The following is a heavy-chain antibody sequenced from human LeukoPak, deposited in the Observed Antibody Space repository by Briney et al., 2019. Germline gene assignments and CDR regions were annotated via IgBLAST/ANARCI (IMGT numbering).Heavy chain of an antibody. D-gene: IGHD2-2*01. CDR3: ARAHCTATSCHHFDY. CDR1: GGSFSSYY. V-gene: IGHV4-4*07. Sequence: SETLSLTCTVSGGSFSSYYWSWIRQPAGKGLDWIGRIYNSGGTNYNPSLESRVTMSVDTSKNQFSLKLSSVTAADTAVYYCARAHCTATSCHHFDYWAREPWSPSPQ. CDR2: IYNSGGT. J-gene: IGHJ4*02.